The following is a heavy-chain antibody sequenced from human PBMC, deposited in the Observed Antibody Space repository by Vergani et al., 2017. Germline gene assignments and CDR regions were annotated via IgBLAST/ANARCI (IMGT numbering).Heavy chain of an antibody. CDR1: GGSVSSGSYY. CDR2: IYYSGST. J-gene: IGHJ1*01. V-gene: IGHV4-61*01. CDR3: ARGGSGCVGYFQH. Sequence: QVQLQESGPGLVKPSETLSLTCTVSGGSVSSGSYYWSWIRQPPGKGLEWIGYIYYSGSTNYNPSLKSRVTISVDTSKNQFYLKLSSVTASDTAVYYCARGGSGCVGYFQHWGQGTLVTVSS. D-gene: IGHD6-19*01.